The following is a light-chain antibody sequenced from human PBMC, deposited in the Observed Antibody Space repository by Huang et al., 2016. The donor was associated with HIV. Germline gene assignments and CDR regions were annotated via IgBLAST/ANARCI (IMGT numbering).Light chain of an antibody. J-gene: IGKJ3*01. CDR2: AAS. CDR3: LQLNSYVGT. V-gene: IGKV1-9*01. Sequence: IQLTQSPSSLSASVGDRVTITCRASQDSSSFLAWYQQKPGKAPKLLIYAASTLESGVPSRFSGSGSGTDFTLTINNLQPEDFATYYCLQLNSYVGTFGPGTNVDV. CDR1: QDSSSF.